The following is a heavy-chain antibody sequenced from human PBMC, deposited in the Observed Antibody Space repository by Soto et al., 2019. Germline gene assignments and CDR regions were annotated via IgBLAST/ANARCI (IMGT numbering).Heavy chain of an antibody. CDR3: VWLGYCSSTSCYARYYGMDV. CDR2: IYPGDSDT. CDR1: GYSFTSYW. D-gene: IGHD2-2*01. J-gene: IGHJ6*02. Sequence: GESLKISCKGSGYSFTSYWIGWVRQMPGKGLEWMGIIYPGDSDTRYSPSFQGPVTISADKSISTAYLQWSSLKASDTAMSYCVWLGYCSSTSCYARYYGMDVWGQGTTVTVSS. V-gene: IGHV5-51*01.